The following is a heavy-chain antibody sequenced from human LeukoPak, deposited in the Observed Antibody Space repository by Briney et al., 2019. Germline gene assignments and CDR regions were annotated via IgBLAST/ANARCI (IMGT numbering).Heavy chain of an antibody. V-gene: IGHV1-69*13. CDR2: IISTFGKA. J-gene: IGHJ6*02. CDR1: GYIFSSYG. D-gene: IGHD3-22*01. Sequence: SVKVSCKPSGYIFSSYGINWVRQAPGQGLEWMGGIISTFGKANYAQKFQGRVTITADESTSTAYMELSSLRSEDTAVYYCARNPPAEPNYYDSSVYYYYGMDVWGQGTTVTVSS. CDR3: ARNPPAEPNYYDSSVYYYYGMDV.